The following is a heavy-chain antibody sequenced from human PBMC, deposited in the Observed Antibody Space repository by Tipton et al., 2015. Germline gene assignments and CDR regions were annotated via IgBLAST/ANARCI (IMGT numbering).Heavy chain of an antibody. D-gene: IGHD3-10*01. CDR1: GGSLSSGKHF. V-gene: IGHV4-39*01. J-gene: IGHJ4*02. Sequence: TLSLTCAVSGGSLSSGKHFWAWVRQPPGKGLEWIASIYYAGSPFYNPSLRSRVTISADSANNHFSLKLTSMTAADTAIYYCATQGVTLIWGVHIGHYFDSWGQGALVTVSS. CDR3: ATQGVTLIWGVHIGHYFDS. CDR2: IYYAGSP.